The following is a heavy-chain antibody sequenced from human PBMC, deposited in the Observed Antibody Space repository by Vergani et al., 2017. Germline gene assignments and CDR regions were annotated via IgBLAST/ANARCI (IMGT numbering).Heavy chain of an antibody. CDR1: GFTFSSYG. CDR3: ARADYDISDNNWFDP. CDR2: IWYDGSNK. Sequence: QVQLVQSGAEVKKPGASVKVSCKASGFTFSSYGMHWVRQAPGKGLEWVAVIWYDGSNKYYADSVKGRFTISRDNSKNTLYLQMNSLRAEDTAVYYCARADYDISDNNWFDPWGQGTLVTVSS. V-gene: IGHV3-33*01. D-gene: IGHD3-9*01. J-gene: IGHJ5*02.